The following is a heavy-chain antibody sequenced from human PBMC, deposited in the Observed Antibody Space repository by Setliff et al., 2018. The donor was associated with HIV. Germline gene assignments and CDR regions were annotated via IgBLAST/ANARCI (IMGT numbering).Heavy chain of an antibody. Sequence: GGSLRLSCAASGFTFSDYYWMSWVRQAPGKGLEGVANIKADGTDKYYVDSVKGRFAISRDNSKNSLYLQMNSLRAGDTAVYYCARDWNGDGRSIDSWGQGTLVTVSS. CDR2: IKADGTDK. CDR1: GFTFSDYYW. CDR3: ARDWNGDGRSIDS. D-gene: IGHD1-1*01. J-gene: IGHJ5*01. V-gene: IGHV3-7*03.